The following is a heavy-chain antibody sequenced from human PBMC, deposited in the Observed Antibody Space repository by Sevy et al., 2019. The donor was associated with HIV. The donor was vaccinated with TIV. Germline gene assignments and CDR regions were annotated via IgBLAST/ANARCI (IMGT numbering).Heavy chain of an antibody. Sequence: GGSLRLSCATSGFIFSNYAMHWIRQAPGKGLEWVAVICYDGTDKYYADSVQGRFTISRDNSKNTLYLQMNSLRVEDTAVYYCARYWGRDGHSIDYWGQGTLVTVSS. CDR2: ICYDGTDK. J-gene: IGHJ4*02. CDR1: GFIFSNYA. CDR3: ARYWGRDGHSIDY. D-gene: IGHD3-16*01. V-gene: IGHV3-33*01.